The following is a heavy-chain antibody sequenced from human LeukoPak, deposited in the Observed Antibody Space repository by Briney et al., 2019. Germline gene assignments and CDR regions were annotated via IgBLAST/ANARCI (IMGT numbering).Heavy chain of an antibody. V-gene: IGHV4-34*01. J-gene: IGHJ4*02. CDR2: INHSGST. D-gene: IGHD5-18*01. CDR3: ARGGEDTAMSLDY. Sequence: SETLSLTCAVYGGSFSGYYWSWIRQPPGKGLEWIWEINHSGSTNYNPSLKRRVTISVDTSKNQFSLKLSSVTAADTAVYYCARGGEDTAMSLDYWGQGTLVTVSS. CDR1: GGSFSGYY.